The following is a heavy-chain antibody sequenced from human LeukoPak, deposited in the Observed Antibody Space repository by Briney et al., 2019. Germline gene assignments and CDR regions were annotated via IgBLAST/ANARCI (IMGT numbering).Heavy chain of an antibody. CDR3: ARVLPDAASYYFDY. CDR1: GGSISNYY. CDR2: ISYSGST. J-gene: IGHJ4*02. V-gene: IGHV4-59*01. Sequence: SETLSLTCTVSGGSISNYYWSWIRQPPGKGLAWIGYISYSGSTNYNSSLKSRVTISVDTSKNQFSLNLRSVTAADTAVYYCARVLPDAASYYFDYWGQGTLVTVSS. D-gene: IGHD2-2*01.